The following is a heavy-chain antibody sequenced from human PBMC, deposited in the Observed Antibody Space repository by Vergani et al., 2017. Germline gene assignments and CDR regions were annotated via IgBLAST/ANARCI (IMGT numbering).Heavy chain of an antibody. CDR3: ARVPRSYSYGYYFDY. J-gene: IGHJ4*02. Sequence: QVQLVQSGAEVKKPGSSVKVSCKASGGTFSSYTISWVRQAPGQGLEWMGRIIPIFGTANYAQKFQGRVTITADESTGTAYMELSSLRSEDTAVYYCARVPRSYSYGYYFDYWGQGTLVTVSS. D-gene: IGHD5-18*01. CDR2: IIPIFGTA. CDR1: GGTFSSYT. V-gene: IGHV1-69*08.